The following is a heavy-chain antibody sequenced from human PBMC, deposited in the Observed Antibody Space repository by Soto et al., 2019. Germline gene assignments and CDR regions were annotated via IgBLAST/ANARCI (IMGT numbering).Heavy chain of an antibody. CDR1: GDSVSSNSAA. CDR3: ARVDVGVVITKYYHYVMDV. J-gene: IGHJ6*02. D-gene: IGHD3-3*01. V-gene: IGHV6-1*01. Sequence: PSQTLSLTCAISGDSVSSNSAAWNWIRQSPSRGLEWLGRTYYRSKWYNDYAVSVKSRITINPDTSKNQFSLQLNSVTPEDTAVYYCARVDVGVVITKYYHYVMDVCGQGTTVTVSS. CDR2: TYYRSKWYN.